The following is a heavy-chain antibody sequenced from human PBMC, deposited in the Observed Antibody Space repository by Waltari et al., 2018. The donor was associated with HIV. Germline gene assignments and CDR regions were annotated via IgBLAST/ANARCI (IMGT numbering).Heavy chain of an antibody. CDR1: GGSISSSSYY. J-gene: IGHJ6*02. CDR3: ASLAAAGKNYYGMDV. D-gene: IGHD6-13*01. V-gene: IGHV4-39*01. CDR2: IYYSGST. Sequence: QLQLQESGPGLVKPSETLSLTCTVSGGSISSSSYYWGWIRQPPGKGLEWIGSIYYSGSTYSNPSLKSRVTISVDTSKNQFSLKLSSVTAADTAVYYCASLAAAGKNYYGMDVWGQGTTVTVSS.